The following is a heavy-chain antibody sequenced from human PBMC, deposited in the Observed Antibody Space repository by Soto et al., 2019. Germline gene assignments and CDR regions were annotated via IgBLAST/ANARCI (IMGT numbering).Heavy chain of an antibody. CDR1: GGSISSGGYY. CDR3: ARGGDTMVRGVITVFDY. V-gene: IGHV4-31*03. Sequence: QVQLQESGPGLVKPSQTLSLTCSVSGGSISSGGYYWSWIRQHPGKGLEWIGHIYNSGSTYYNPSLKSRVTIALDTSKNQFSLKLSSVTAADTAVYYCARGGDTMVRGVITVFDYWGQGPLVTVSS. CDR2: IYNSGST. J-gene: IGHJ4*02. D-gene: IGHD3-10*01.